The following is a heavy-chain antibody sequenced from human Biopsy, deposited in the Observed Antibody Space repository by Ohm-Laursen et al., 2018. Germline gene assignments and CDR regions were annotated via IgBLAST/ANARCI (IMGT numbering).Heavy chain of an antibody. CDR2: LFTSGTT. CDR3: VRGGSGSFPFDY. D-gene: IGHD3-10*01. V-gene: IGHV4-4*07. CDR1: GGSINSYY. J-gene: IGHJ4*02. Sequence: SETLSLTCTVSGGSINSYYWSWMRQPAGKGLEWIGRLFTSGTTNYSPSLNNQVTMSVDTSKNQFSLRLTSVTAADTAVYYCVRGGSGSFPFDYWGPGTLVTVSS.